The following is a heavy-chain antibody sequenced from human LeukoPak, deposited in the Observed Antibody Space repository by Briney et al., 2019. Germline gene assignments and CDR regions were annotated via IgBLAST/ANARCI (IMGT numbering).Heavy chain of an antibody. CDR2: ISSSSSYI. D-gene: IGHD2-15*01. J-gene: IGHJ4*02. Sequence: GGSLRLSCAASGFTFSSYSMNWVRQAPGKGLEWVSSISSSSSYIYYADSVKGRFTISRDNAKNSLYLQMNSLRAEDTAVYYCARDRHCSGGSCYSPTGDIDYWGQGTLVTVPS. CDR3: ARDRHCSGGSCYSPTGDIDY. V-gene: IGHV3-21*01. CDR1: GFTFSSYS.